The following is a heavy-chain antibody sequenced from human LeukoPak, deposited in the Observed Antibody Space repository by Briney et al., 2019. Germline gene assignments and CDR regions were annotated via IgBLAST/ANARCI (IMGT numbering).Heavy chain of an antibody. J-gene: IGHJ5*02. CDR2: ISAYNGKT. Sequence: ASVKVSCKASGYTFTSYGISWVRQAPGQGLEWMGWISAYNGKTNYAQKLQGRVTMTTDTSTSTAYMELRSLRSDDTAVYYCARAASSTYYDILTGYPTWFDPWGQGTLVTVSS. CDR1: GYTFTSYG. CDR3: ARAASSTYYDILTGYPTWFDP. V-gene: IGHV1-18*01. D-gene: IGHD3-9*01.